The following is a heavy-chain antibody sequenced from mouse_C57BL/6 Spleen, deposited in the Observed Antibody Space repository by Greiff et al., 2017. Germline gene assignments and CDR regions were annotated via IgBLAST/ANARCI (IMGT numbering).Heavy chain of an antibody. CDR3: ARRGAAQATSLYAMDY. V-gene: IGHV1-80*01. Sequence: QVQLQQSGAELVKPGASVKISCKASGYAFSSYWMNWVKQRPGKGLEWIGQIYPGDGDTNYNGKFKGKATLTADKSSSTAYMQLSSLTSEDSAVYFCARRGAAQATSLYAMDYWGQGTSVTVSS. J-gene: IGHJ4*01. D-gene: IGHD3-2*02. CDR2: IYPGDGDT. CDR1: GYAFSSYW.